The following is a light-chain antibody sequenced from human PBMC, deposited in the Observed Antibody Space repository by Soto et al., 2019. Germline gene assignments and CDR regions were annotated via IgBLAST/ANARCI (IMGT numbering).Light chain of an antibody. V-gene: IGLV2-8*01. Sequence: QSVLTQPPSASGSPGQSVTISCTGNSSDVGGYNYVSWYQQHPGKAPKLVISEVSQRPSGVPDRFSGSKSGNTASLTVSGLQAEDEADYYCCSYAGSTSYVFGTGTKVTVL. CDR2: EVS. CDR1: SSDVGGYNY. J-gene: IGLJ1*01. CDR3: CSYAGSTSYV.